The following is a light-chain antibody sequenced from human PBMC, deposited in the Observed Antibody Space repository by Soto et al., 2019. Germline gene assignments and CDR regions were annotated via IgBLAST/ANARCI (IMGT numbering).Light chain of an antibody. V-gene: IGKV3-11*01. CDR3: QHYAASPWA. Sequence: EIVLTQSPATLSLSPGERATLSCRASQSVSRHLAWYQQKPGQAPRLLIYDASNRATGIPARFSGSGSGTDFTLTISSLEPEDFAVYYCQHYAASPWAFGPGTKVEI. CDR1: QSVSRH. J-gene: IGKJ1*01. CDR2: DAS.